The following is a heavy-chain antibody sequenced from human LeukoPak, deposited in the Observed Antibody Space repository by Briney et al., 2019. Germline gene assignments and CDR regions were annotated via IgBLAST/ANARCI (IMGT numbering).Heavy chain of an antibody. J-gene: IGHJ3*02. D-gene: IGHD2-15*01. Sequence: EASVKVSCKASGYTFTNYAMNWMRQAPGQGLEWMGWINTNTGNPTYAQGFTGRFVFSLDTSVSTAYLQISSLKAEDTAVYYCARDRGHCSGVTCYLDAFDIWGQGTMVTVSS. CDR1: GYTFTNYA. CDR2: INTNTGNP. CDR3: ARDRGHCSGVTCYLDAFDI. V-gene: IGHV7-4-1*02.